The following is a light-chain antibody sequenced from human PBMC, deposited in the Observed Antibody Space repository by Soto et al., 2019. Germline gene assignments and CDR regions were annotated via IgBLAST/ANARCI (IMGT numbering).Light chain of an antibody. CDR1: QSVSSY. J-gene: IGKJ1*01. CDR3: QQRSNWPTWT. Sequence: EIVLTQSPATLSLSPGERATLSCRASQSVSSYLAWYQQKPGQAPRLLIYDASNRATGIPARFSGSGSGTDCTLTISSLETEDFAVYYCQQRSNWPTWTFGQGTKVEIK. CDR2: DAS. V-gene: IGKV3-11*01.